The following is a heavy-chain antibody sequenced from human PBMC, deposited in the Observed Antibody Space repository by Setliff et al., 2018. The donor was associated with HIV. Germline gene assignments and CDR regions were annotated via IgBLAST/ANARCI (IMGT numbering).Heavy chain of an antibody. CDR1: GYSFRHFW. CDR3: ARHGEAGDYMDV. Sequence: PGASLKISCKGSGYSFRHFWIGWVRQMPGKGLEWMGVIYGTGFGARYSPSFEGQVTISADSSIATAYLQWSSLKASDTAIYYCARHGEAGDYMDVWGQGTTVTVSS. CDR2: IYGTGFGA. J-gene: IGHJ6*03. D-gene: IGHD6-13*01. V-gene: IGHV5-51*01.